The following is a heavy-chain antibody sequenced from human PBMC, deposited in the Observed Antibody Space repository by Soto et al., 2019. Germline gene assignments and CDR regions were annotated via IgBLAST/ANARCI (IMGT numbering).Heavy chain of an antibody. CDR1: GFPSMDFG. J-gene: IGHJ4*02. CDR2: ISADGSDK. D-gene: IGHD6-19*01. CDR3: VKGTAVARQHFAN. Sequence: QVQLVESGGGVVQPERSLRLPCATPGFPSMDFGMNWVRQAPGRGLEWVAAISADGSDKYYVGSVQGRFTISRDNTKNALYLQMSSLRTEDTAVYYCVKGTAVARQHFANWGQGTLVTVSS. V-gene: IGHV3-30*18.